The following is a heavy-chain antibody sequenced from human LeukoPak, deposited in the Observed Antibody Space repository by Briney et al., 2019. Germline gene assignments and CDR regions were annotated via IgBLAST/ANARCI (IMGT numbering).Heavy chain of an antibody. Sequence: GGSLRLSCAASGFTFSDYWMDWVRQTPGKGLEWVANIKPDGSEIYYVDSVKGRFTISRDNAKNSLYLQMNSLRAEDTAVYYCTTSLDYWGQGTL. V-gene: IGHV3-7*02. CDR2: IKPDGSEI. CDR3: TTSLDY. CDR1: GFTFSDYW. J-gene: IGHJ4*02.